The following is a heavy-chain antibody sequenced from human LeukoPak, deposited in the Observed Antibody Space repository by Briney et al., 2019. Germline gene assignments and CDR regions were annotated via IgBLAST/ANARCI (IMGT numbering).Heavy chain of an antibody. D-gene: IGHD6-19*01. Sequence: SAPGLVKPSQTLTFTCDTSGDSVPSNSPAWNWIRQSPPKRLDWLERPYYQSKWYNDYATSVKSRIINHPHASQNQFYLQLNSVTPEDTAVYYCARDPSSCWTDPFDIWGQGTMVTVSS. J-gene: IGHJ3*02. V-gene: IGHV6-1*01. CDR3: ARDPSSCWTDPFDI. CDR2: PYYQSKWYN. CDR1: GDSVPSNSPA.